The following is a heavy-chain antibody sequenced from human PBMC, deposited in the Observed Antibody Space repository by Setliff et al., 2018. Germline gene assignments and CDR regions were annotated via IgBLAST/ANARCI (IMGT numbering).Heavy chain of an antibody. Sequence: ASVKVSCKASGYTFTGYYMHWVRQAPGQGLEWMGWINPKTGGTNLAQKFQGWVSMTRDTSITTAYMELSRLTSDDMAVYFCARGPNFWSGYYSLRLRWFDPWGQGTLVTVSS. CDR3: ARGPNFWSGYYSLRLRWFDP. J-gene: IGHJ5*02. V-gene: IGHV1-2*04. CDR2: INPKTGGT. CDR1: GYTFTGYY. D-gene: IGHD3-3*01.